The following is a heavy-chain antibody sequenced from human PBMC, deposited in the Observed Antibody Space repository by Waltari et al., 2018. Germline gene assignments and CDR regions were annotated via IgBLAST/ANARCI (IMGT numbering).Heavy chain of an antibody. D-gene: IGHD2-21*01. J-gene: IGHJ4*02. CDR2: IMSSSSPI. Sequence: EVQLVESGGGLVQPGGSLRLSCAASGFTFSSYSMNWVRQAPGKGLEWFSYIMSSSSPIYYADSVKCRFTISRDNAKNSLYLQMNSLRAEDTAVYYCARGPHLWFMEGVDYWGQGTLVTVSS. V-gene: IGHV3-48*01. CDR3: ARGPHLWFMEGVDY. CDR1: GFTFSSYS.